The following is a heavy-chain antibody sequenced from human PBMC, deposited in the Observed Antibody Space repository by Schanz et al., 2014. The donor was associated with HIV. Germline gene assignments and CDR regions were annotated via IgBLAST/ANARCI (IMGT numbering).Heavy chain of an antibody. CDR1: GDSVSSRDPY. CDR3: ARQRAETVVVTADEHYFDF. D-gene: IGHD2-21*02. V-gene: IGHV4-30-4*01. CDR2: IYFDGYT. J-gene: IGHJ4*01. Sequence: QVQLQESGPGLVKPSQTLSLTCTVSGDSVSSRDPYWAWIRQPPGKGLEWLGCIYFDGYTYFAPSLKSRISMSADTSKNQFSLKLSSVTAADTAVYYCARQRAETVVVTADEHYFDFWGRGTLVAVSS.